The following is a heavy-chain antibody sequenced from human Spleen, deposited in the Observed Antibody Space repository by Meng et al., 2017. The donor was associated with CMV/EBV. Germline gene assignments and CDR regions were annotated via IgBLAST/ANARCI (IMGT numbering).Heavy chain of an antibody. V-gene: IGHV1-2*02. CDR2: INPNSGGT. D-gene: IGHD2-2*01. CDR3: ARPHRGQIVVVPAAPHRDWFDP. Sequence: YYRHWVRRAPGQALEWMGWINPNSGGTNYAQKFQGRVTMTRDTSISTAYMELSRLRSDDTAVYYCARPHRGQIVVVPAAPHRDWFDPWGQGTLVTVSS. J-gene: IGHJ5*02. CDR1: YY.